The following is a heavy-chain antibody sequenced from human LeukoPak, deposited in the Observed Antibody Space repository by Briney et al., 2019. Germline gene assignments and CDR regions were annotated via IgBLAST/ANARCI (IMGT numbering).Heavy chain of an antibody. V-gene: IGHV3-33*01. CDR1: GFTFSSYG. Sequence: PGGSLRLSCAASGFTFSSYGMHWVRQAPGKGLEWVAVIWYDGSNKYYADSVKGRFTISRDNSKNTLYLQMNSLRAEDTAVYYRARDSADANYYDSSGYVFDYWGQGTLVTVSS. J-gene: IGHJ4*02. D-gene: IGHD3-22*01. CDR2: IWYDGSNK. CDR3: ARDSADANYYDSSGYVFDY.